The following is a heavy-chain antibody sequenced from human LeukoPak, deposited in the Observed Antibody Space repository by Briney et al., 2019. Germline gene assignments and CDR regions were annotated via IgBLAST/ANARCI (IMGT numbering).Heavy chain of an antibody. V-gene: IGHV3-53*01. Sequence: GGSLRLSCAASGFTVSSNYMSWVRQAPGKGLEWVSIIYSGGSTYYADSVKGRFTISRDNSKNTLYLQMYSLRAEDTAVYYCASGSGSYRTPYYYMDVWGKGTTVTVSS. J-gene: IGHJ6*03. CDR2: IYSGGST. CDR3: ASGSGSYRTPYYYMDV. D-gene: IGHD3-10*01. CDR1: GFTVSSNY.